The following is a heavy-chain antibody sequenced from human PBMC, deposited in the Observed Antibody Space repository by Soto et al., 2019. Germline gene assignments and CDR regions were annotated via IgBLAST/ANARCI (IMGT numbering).Heavy chain of an antibody. Sequence: PGGSLRLSCVASGFTFSSYEMNWVRQAPGKGLEWVSYISSSGSTIYYADSVKGRFTISRDNAKNSLYLQMNSLRAEDTAVYYCASPSGGSSSPCFDYWGQGTLVTVSS. CDR3: ASPSGGSSSPCFDY. D-gene: IGHD6-6*01. V-gene: IGHV3-48*03. CDR2: ISSSGSTI. CDR1: GFTFSSYE. J-gene: IGHJ4*02.